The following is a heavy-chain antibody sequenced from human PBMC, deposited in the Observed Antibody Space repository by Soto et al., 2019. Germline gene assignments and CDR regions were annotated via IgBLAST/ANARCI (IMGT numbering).Heavy chain of an antibody. CDR1: GFTFTSYD. CDR3: AKDARPSS. J-gene: IGHJ5*02. Sequence: EVQLLESGGGLVQPGGSLRLSCAASGFTFTSYDMSWVRQAPGKGLEWVSTINESGGRTYYTDSVKGRFTISRDSSKNMLYLQMNSLRAEDTVLYYCAKDARPSSWGQGTLVTVSS. V-gene: IGHV3-23*01. CDR2: INESGGRT. D-gene: IGHD6-6*01.